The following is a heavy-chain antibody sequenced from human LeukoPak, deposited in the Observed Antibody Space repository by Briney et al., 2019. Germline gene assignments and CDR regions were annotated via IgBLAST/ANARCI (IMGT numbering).Heavy chain of an antibody. Sequence: GGSLRLSCAASGFTFSSYWMSWVRQAPGKGLEWVANIKKDGSVQYCVDSVKGRFTISRDNAKNSLYLQMNSLKIEDTAVYYCARSQTTLTHWGQGTLVSVSS. J-gene: IGHJ4*02. D-gene: IGHD4-17*01. CDR2: IKKDGSVQ. V-gene: IGHV3-7*03. CDR1: GFTFSSYW. CDR3: ARSQTTLTH.